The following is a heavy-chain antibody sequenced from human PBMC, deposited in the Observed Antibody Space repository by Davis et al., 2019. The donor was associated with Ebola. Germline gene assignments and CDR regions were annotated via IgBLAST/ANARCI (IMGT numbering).Heavy chain of an antibody. Sequence: LSLTCSVSGGSVGSDYWSWIRQAPGKGLEWVSYISSSGSTIYYADSVKGRFTISRDNAKNSLYLQMNSLRAEDTAVYYCARVPSSGQLDGMDVWGKGTTVTVSS. V-gene: IGHV3-11*01. CDR1: GGSVGSDY. CDR2: ISSSGSTI. J-gene: IGHJ6*04. CDR3: ARVPSSGQLDGMDV. D-gene: IGHD3-22*01.